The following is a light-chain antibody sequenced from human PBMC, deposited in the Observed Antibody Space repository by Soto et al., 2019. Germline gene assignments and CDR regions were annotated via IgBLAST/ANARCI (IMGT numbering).Light chain of an antibody. CDR1: QSVSSNH. CDR3: QQYGDSPPRT. J-gene: IGKJ4*01. V-gene: IGKV3-20*01. CDR2: GAS. Sequence: EIVLTQSPGTLSLSPGERATLSCRASQSVSSNHLAWYQQKVGQAPRLLIYGASSRATGIPDRFSGSGSGTDFTLTISRLEPEDFAVYYCQQYGDSPPRTFGGGTKVEMK.